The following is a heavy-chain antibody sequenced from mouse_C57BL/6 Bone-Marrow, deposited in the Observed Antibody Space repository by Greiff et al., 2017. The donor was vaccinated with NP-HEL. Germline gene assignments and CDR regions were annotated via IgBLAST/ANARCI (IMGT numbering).Heavy chain of an antibody. D-gene: IGHD1-1*01. CDR1: GYTFTSYW. V-gene: IGHV1-64*01. CDR3: ARVGYGSSSWFAY. CDR2: IYPNSGST. J-gene: IGHJ3*01. Sequence: VQLQQPGAELVKPGASVKLSCKASGYTFTSYWMHWVKQRPGQGLEWIGMIYPNSGSTNYNEKFKSKATLTVDKSSSTAYMQLSSLTSEDSAVYYCARVGYGSSSWFAYWGQGTLVTVSA.